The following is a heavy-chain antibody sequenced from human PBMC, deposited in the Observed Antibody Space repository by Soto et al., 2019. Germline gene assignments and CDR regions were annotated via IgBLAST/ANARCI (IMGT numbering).Heavy chain of an antibody. D-gene: IGHD2-15*01. V-gene: IGHV3-33*01. J-gene: IGHJ4*02. CDR1: VFTSYNYA. CDR2: IDYDGSNK. Sequence: GWSLRLSCASSVFTSYNYAMNWVRQAPGKGLEWVSTIDYDGSNKYYADSVKGRFTISRDNSKNTLYLQMNSLRAEDTAVYYCARAPVVAASTPDFDYWGQGTLVTVSS. CDR3: ARAPVVAASTPDFDY.